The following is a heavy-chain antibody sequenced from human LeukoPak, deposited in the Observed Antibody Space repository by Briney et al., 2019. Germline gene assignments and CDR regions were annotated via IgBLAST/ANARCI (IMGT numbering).Heavy chain of an antibody. CDR3: AREDGYYYGSGSYGYYYMDV. Sequence: ASVKVSCKASGGTFSSYAISWVRQAPGQGLEWMGGIIPIFGTANYAQKFQGRVTITTDESTSTAYMELSSLRSDDTAVYYCAREDGYYYGSGSYGYYYMDVWGKGTTVTVSS. J-gene: IGHJ6*03. CDR2: IIPIFGTA. D-gene: IGHD3-10*01. CDR1: GGTFSSYA. V-gene: IGHV1-69*05.